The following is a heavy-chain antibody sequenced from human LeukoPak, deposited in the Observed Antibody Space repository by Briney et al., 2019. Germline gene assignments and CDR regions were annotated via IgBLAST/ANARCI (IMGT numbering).Heavy chain of an antibody. V-gene: IGHV1-69*01. CDR3: ARGGDILTGQFFFDY. D-gene: IGHD3-9*01. CDR2: IIPIFGTA. J-gene: IGHJ4*02. Sequence: GSSVKVSCKASGGTFSSYAISWVRQAPGQGLEWMGGIIPIFGTANYAQKFQGRVTITADESTSTAYMELGSLRSEDTAVYYCARGGDILTGQFFFDYWGQGTLVTVSS. CDR1: GGTFSSYA.